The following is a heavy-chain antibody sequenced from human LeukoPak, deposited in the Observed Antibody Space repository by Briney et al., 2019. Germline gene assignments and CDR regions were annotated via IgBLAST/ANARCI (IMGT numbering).Heavy chain of an antibody. V-gene: IGHV3-9*01. Sequence: PGGSLRLSCAASGFTFDDYAMHWVRQAPGKGLEWVSSISWNSGSIDYADSVKGRFTISRDNAQNSLYLQTSSLRAEDTAFYYCAKDAGVIAATLDYWGQGTLVTVSS. J-gene: IGHJ4*02. D-gene: IGHD2-15*01. CDR3: AKDAGVIAATLDY. CDR2: ISWNSGSI. CDR1: GFTFDDYA.